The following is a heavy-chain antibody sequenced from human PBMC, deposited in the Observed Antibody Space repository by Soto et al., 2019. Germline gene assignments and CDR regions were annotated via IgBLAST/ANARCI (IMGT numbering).Heavy chain of an antibody. CDR1: GGSIIRYY. V-gene: IGHV4-59*01. J-gene: IGHJ5*02. CDR3: ARDLKRWDNWFDP. Sequence: XGTLCLTGTVSGGSIIRYYWSWIRQPPGKGLEWIGYIYYSGSTNYNPSLKSRVTISVDTSKNQFSLKLSSVTAADTAVYYCARDLKRWDNWFDPWGQGTLVTVSS. D-gene: IGHD3-16*01. CDR2: IYYSGST.